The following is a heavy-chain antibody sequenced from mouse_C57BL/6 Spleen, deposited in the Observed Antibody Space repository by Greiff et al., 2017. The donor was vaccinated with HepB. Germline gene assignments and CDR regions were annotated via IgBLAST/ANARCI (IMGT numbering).Heavy chain of an antibody. CDR3: ARFPPVVAAGFAY. D-gene: IGHD1-1*01. Sequence: QVQLKESGPGLVQPSQSLSITCTVSGFSLTSYGVHWVRQSPGKGLEWLGVIWRGGSTAYNAAFMSRLSITKDNSKSPVFFTMTCLPAYYPSISSCARFPPVVAAGFAYWPPGTLVTVSA. CDR1: GFSLTSYG. V-gene: IGHV2-5*01. J-gene: IGHJ3*01. CDR2: IWRGGST.